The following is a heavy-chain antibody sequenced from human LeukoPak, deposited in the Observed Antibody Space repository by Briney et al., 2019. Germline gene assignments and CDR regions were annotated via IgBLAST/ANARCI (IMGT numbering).Heavy chain of an antibody. CDR1: GFSLSSYG. CDR2: NSGSGGST. Sequence: PGRSLRLSCAASGFSLSSYGMHWVRQAPGKGLEWVSANSGSGGSTYYADSVKGRFTISRDNSKNTLYLQMNSLRAEDTAVYYCAKAPRAAAGTYNGMDVWGQGTTVTVSS. V-gene: IGHV3-23*01. CDR3: AKAPRAAAGTYNGMDV. D-gene: IGHD6-13*01. J-gene: IGHJ6*02.